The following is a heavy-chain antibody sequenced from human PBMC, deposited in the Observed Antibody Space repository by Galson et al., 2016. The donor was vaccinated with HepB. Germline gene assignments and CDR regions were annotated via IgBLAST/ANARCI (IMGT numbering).Heavy chain of an antibody. CDR3: VKGGGYSSGWYKGAFDY. V-gene: IGHV3-64D*06. D-gene: IGHD6-19*01. Sequence: SLRLSCAGLGFSFEDYAMHWVRQAPGKGLEYVSAISGNGGSTYYADSVKGRFTISRDNSKNTLYLQMSSLRTEDTAVYYCVKGGGYSSGWYKGAFDYWGQGTLVTVSS. CDR1: GFSFEDYA. J-gene: IGHJ4*02. CDR2: ISGNGGST.